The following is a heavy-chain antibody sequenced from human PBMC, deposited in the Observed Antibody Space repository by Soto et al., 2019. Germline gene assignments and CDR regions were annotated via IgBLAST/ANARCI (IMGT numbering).Heavy chain of an antibody. D-gene: IGHD1-1*01. Sequence: PSENLSLTCAVSSGSISSSNWWSCVRQPPGKGLEWIGSIYYSGSTYYNPSLKSRVTISVDTSKNQFSLKLSSVTAADTAVYYCARHSSGGNSVSLRYWGQGTLVTVSS. V-gene: IGHV4-39*01. CDR1: SGSISSSNW. CDR3: ARHSSGGNSVSLRY. CDR2: IYYSGST. J-gene: IGHJ4*02.